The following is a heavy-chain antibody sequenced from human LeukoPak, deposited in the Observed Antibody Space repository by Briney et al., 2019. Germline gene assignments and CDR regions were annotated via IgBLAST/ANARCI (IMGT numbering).Heavy chain of an antibody. D-gene: IGHD3-22*01. Sequence: ASVKVSCKASGYTFTSYGISWVRQAPGQGLEWMGWISGYSGNTKYAQKLQGRVTVTKDTSTSTAYMELRSMRSDDTAVYYCARGFPPRTYYDSSDYDCYYFDYWGQGTLVTVSS. CDR3: ARGFPPRTYYDSSDYDCYYFDY. CDR1: GYTFTSYG. J-gene: IGHJ4*02. V-gene: IGHV1-18*01. CDR2: ISGYSGNT.